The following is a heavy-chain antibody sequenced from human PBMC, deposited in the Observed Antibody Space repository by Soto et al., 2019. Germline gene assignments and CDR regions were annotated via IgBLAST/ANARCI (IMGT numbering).Heavy chain of an antibody. J-gene: IGHJ4*02. CDR2: IYDSGST. CDR1: GGSISSSRYH. V-gene: IGHV4-39*01. Sequence: PSETLSLTCTVSGGSISSSRYHWGCLRQPPGQGLEWRGSIYDSGSTCYNPSLKRRVTISVDTSKNQFSLKLSSVTAADTAVYYCAGHFAYISSPCDYWGQGTLVTVSS. D-gene: IGHD6-13*01. CDR3: AGHFAYISSPCDY.